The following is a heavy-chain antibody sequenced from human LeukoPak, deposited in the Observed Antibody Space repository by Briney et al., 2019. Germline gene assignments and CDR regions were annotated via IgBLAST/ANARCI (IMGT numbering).Heavy chain of an antibody. CDR2: INPNSGAT. Sequence: ASVKVSCKASGYTFTGYYMHWVRQAPGQGLEWMGRINPNSGATNFEQKFQGRVTMTRDTSISTAYMEVSRLRSDDTAVYYCATPAGGAYYYNAFDIWGQGTMVTVSS. V-gene: IGHV1-2*06. CDR3: ATPAGGAYYYNAFDI. D-gene: IGHD3-22*01. J-gene: IGHJ3*02. CDR1: GYTFTGYY.